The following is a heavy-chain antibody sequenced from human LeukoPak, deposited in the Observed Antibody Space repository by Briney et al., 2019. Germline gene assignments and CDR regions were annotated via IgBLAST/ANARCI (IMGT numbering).Heavy chain of an antibody. D-gene: IGHD3-22*01. Sequence: GGSLRLSCVGSGFTFSRSAMSWVRLAPGKGLGWVSGISGSGGHTYYTDSVKGRFTISRDNSKTTVSLQMNSLTTDDTAVYYCAKEGRLTVAAVVVENYFDFWGQGTPVIVSA. CDR1: GFTFSRSA. V-gene: IGHV3-23*01. CDR3: AKEGRLTVAAVVVENYFDF. CDR2: ISGSGGHT. J-gene: IGHJ4*02.